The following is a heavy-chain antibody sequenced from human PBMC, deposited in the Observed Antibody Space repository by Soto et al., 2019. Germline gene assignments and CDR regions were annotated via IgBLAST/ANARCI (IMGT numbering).Heavy chain of an antibody. CDR2: IYHGGGT. CDR1: GGSISSRDW. D-gene: IGHD3-3*01. CDR3: ATGNVDSMLES. J-gene: IGHJ4*02. V-gene: IGHV4-4*02. Sequence: SETLSLTCSVSGGSISSRDWWTWVRQAPGKGLEWIGKIYHGGGTNFSPSLRGRVNISXXXSXXXXSLTLNXXTAXDTAIYFCATGNVDSMLESWGRGTLVTVSS.